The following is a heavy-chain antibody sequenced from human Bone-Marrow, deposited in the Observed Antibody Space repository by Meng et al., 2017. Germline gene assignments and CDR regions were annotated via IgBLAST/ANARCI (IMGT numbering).Heavy chain of an antibody. D-gene: IGHD2-15*01. J-gene: IGHJ6*02. Sequence: GESLKISCVVSGFTFSGSDVHWVRQASGKGLEWVGRIRSKTDTYATAFAASVKGRFTISRDDSKNTAYLQLNSLKTEDTAVYYCARALRAVVVVAATPDYYYYGMDVWGQGTTVTVSS. CDR2: IRSKTDTYAT. CDR1: GFTFSGSD. CDR3: ARALRAVVVVAATPDYYYYGMDV. V-gene: IGHV3-73*01.